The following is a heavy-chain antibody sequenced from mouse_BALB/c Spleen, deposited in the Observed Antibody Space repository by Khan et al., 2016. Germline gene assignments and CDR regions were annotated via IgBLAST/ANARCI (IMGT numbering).Heavy chain of an antibody. Sequence: EVKLEESGGGLVQPGGSMKLSCVASGFTFSNYWMNWVRQSPEKGLEWVAEIRLKSNNYATHYAESVKGRFTISRDDSKSSVYLQMNNLRAEDTGIYYCTTVFAYWGQGTLVTVSA. CDR2: IRLKSNNYAT. J-gene: IGHJ3*01. V-gene: IGHV6-6*02. CDR3: TTVFAY. CDR1: GFTFSNYW.